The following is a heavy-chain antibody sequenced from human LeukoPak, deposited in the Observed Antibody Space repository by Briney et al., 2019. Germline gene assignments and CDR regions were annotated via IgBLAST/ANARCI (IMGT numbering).Heavy chain of an antibody. D-gene: IGHD3-22*01. CDR2: IYTSGST. Sequence: SEPLSLTCTVSGGSISSYYWSWIRQPAGKGLEWIGRIYTSGSTNYNPSLKSRVTMSVDTSKNQFSLKLSSVTAADTAVYYCARGANYYDSSGYYTNGGVDYWGQGTLVTVSS. J-gene: IGHJ4*02. V-gene: IGHV4-4*07. CDR3: ARGANYYDSSGYYTNGGVDY. CDR1: GGSISSYY.